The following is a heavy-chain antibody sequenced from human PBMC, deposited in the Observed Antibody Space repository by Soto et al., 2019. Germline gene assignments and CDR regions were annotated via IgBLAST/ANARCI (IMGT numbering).Heavy chain of an antibody. V-gene: IGHV4-59*01. Sequence: PSETLSLTCTVSGGSISSYYWSWIRQPPGKGLEWIGYIYYSGSTNYNPSLKSRVTISVDTSKNQFSLKLSSVTAADTAVYYCAREGSSGWYGRWFDPWGQGTLVTVPQ. J-gene: IGHJ5*02. D-gene: IGHD6-19*01. CDR2: IYYSGST. CDR1: GGSISSYY. CDR3: AREGSSGWYGRWFDP.